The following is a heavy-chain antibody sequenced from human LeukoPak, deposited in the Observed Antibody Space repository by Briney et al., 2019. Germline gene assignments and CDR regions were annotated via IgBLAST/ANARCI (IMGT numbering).Heavy chain of an antibody. Sequence: GGSLRLSCAASDFTFSSYAMSWVRQAPGKGLEWLSAISGTGDTIFYADSVKGRLTISRDNAKNTLYLQMNSLRAEDTAVYYCARVIVRRVDTTEMDYWGQGTLVTVSS. CDR1: DFTFSSYA. D-gene: IGHD5-18*01. V-gene: IGHV3-23*01. J-gene: IGHJ4*02. CDR2: ISGTGDTI. CDR3: ARVIVRRVDTTEMDY.